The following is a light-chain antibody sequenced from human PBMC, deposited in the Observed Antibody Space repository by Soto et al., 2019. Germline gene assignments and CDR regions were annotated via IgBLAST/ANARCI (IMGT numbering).Light chain of an antibody. J-gene: IGKJ2*01. CDR3: QRYGSSPLYT. Sequence: EIVLTQSPGTLSLSPGERGTISCRASQSVSSSYLGWYQQKPGQAPRLLIYGASSRATGIPDRFSGSGSGTDFTLTISRLEPQDFAVYYCQRYGSSPLYTFGQGTKLEIK. CDR2: GAS. CDR1: QSVSSSY. V-gene: IGKV3-20*01.